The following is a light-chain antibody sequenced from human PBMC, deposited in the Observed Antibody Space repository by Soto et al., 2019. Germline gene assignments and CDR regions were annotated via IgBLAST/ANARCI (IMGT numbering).Light chain of an antibody. CDR1: SSNIGSNT. V-gene: IGLV1-44*01. CDR3: AAWDHSLNGPV. CDR2: SNN. Sequence: QSVLTQPPSASGTPGQRVTISSSGSSSNIGSNTVNWYQQLPGTAPKLLIYSNNQRPSGVPDRFSGSKSGTSASLAISGLQSEDQADYYCAAWDHSLNGPVFGGGTKVTVL. J-gene: IGLJ3*02.